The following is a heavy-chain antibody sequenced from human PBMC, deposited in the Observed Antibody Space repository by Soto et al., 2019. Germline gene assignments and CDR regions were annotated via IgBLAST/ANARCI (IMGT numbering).Heavy chain of an antibody. V-gene: IGHV3-23*01. CDR1: GFTFSSYA. CDR3: AIGEYCSGGSCYGVYFYY. CDR2: ISGSGGST. J-gene: IGHJ4*02. D-gene: IGHD2-15*01. Sequence: GGSLRLSCAASGFTFSSYAMSWVRQAPGKGLEWVSAISGSGGSTYYADSVKGRFTISRDNSKNTLYLQMNSLRAEDTAVYYCAIGEYCSGGSCYGVYFYYWGQGTLVTVSS.